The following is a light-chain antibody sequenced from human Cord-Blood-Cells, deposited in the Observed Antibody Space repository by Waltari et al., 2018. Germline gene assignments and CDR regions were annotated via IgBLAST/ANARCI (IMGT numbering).Light chain of an antibody. CDR1: QSISSY. CDR2: AAS. Sequence: DIQMTQSPSSLSASVGDRVTITCRASQSISSYLNWYQQQPGKAPKLLIYAASSLQSGVPSRLSGSGSGTDFTLTISSLQPEDFATYYCQQSYSTPPYSFGQGTKLETK. J-gene: IGKJ2*03. V-gene: IGKV1-39*01. CDR3: QQSYSTPPYS.